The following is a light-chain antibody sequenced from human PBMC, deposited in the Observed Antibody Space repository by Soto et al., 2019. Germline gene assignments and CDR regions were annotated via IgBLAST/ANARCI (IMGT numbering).Light chain of an antibody. CDR2: DNN. CDR1: RSNIGNNY. Sequence: QSVLTQPPSVSAAPGQKVTISCSGSRSNIGNNYVSRYQQLPGTAPKLLIYDNNKRPSGIPDRFSGSKSGTSATLGITGLETGDEADYYRGTWDSSLSAGVFDGGTKLTVL. CDR3: GTWDSSLSAGV. J-gene: IGLJ2*01. V-gene: IGLV1-51*01.